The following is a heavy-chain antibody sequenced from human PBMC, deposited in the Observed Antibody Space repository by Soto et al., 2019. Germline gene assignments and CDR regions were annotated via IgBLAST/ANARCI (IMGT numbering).Heavy chain of an antibody. CDR1: GFTFSDHF. CDR3: GRGYCTGSSCPRAHYGLDV. J-gene: IGHJ6*02. V-gene: IGHV3-72*01. Sequence: PGGSLRLSCAASGFTFSDHFLDWVCQAPGKGLEWVGRTASRAESYTTGYPASVKGSFTISRDDSKNSLYLPMTSLKTEYTAVYYCGRGYCTGSSCPRAHYGLDVWGQGTTVTVSS. CDR2: TASRAESYTT. D-gene: IGHD2-2*01.